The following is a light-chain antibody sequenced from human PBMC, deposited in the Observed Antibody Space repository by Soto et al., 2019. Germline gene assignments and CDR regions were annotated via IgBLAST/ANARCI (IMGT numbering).Light chain of an antibody. J-gene: IGKJ5*01. Sequence: DIQLTQSPSFLSASVVDRVTITCLASQGISSYLAWYQQKPGKAPKLLIYAASTLQSGVPSRFSGSGSGTEFTLTISSLQPEDFATYYCQQLNSYPPRITFGQGTRLEIK. CDR1: QGISSY. V-gene: IGKV1-9*01. CDR2: AAS. CDR3: QQLNSYPPRIT.